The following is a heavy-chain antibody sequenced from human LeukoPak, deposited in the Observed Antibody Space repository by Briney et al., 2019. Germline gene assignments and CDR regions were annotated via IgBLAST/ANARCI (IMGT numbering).Heavy chain of an antibody. CDR3: AKDRTRLYGWFDP. CDR1: GFTFNKYA. D-gene: IGHD2-2*02. J-gene: IGHJ5*02. Sequence: GGSLRLSCAASGFTFNKYAMSWVRRAPGKGLEWVSAISASGGNTYYADSVEGRFTISRDNSKNTLYLQMNSLRAEDTAVYYCAKDRTRLYGWFDPWGQGTLVTVSS. V-gene: IGHV3-23*01. CDR2: ISASGGNT.